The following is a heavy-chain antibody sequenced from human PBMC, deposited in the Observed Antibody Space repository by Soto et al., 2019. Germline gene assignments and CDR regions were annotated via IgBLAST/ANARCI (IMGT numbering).Heavy chain of an antibody. V-gene: IGHV1-8*01. J-gene: IGHJ6*01. CDR3: ARGLSGWIPYYYYYGMDV. D-gene: IGHD6-19*01. CDR1: GYTFTRYD. Sequence: ASVKVSCKASGYTFTRYDINWVRQATGQGLEWMGWMNPNSGNTGYAQKFQGRVTMTRNTSMSTAYMELSSLRSEDTAVYYCARGLSGWIPYYYYYGMDVWGQGTTVTVSS. CDR2: MNPNSGNT.